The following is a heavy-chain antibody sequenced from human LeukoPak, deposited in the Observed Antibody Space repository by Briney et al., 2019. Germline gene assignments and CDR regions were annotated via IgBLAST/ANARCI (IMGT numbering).Heavy chain of an antibody. CDR3: ARQSGSYLSSFDY. V-gene: IGHV4-4*07. J-gene: IGHJ4*02. D-gene: IGHD1-26*01. CDR2: IYTSGST. Sequence: SETLSLTCTVSGGSLSGYYWSWVRQPAGKGLEWIGRIYTSGSTNYNPALKSRVTMSVDTSKNQFSLKLSSVTAADTAVYYCARQSGSYLSSFDYWGQGTLVTVSS. CDR1: GGSLSGYY.